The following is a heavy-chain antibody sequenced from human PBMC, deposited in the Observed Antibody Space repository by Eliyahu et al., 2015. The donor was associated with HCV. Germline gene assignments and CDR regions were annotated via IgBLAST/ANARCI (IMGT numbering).Heavy chain of an antibody. V-gene: IGHV3-7*03. CDR2: IKQDGSEK. J-gene: IGHJ4*02. Sequence: EVQLVESGGGLVQPGGSLRLSCAASGFTLSSYWMSWVRQAPGKGLEWVANIKQDGSEKYYVDSVKGRFTISRDNAKNSLYLQMNTLRAEDTAVYYCARVVEYYDFWSGYLCYFDYWGQGTLVTVSS. CDR1: GFTLSSYW. CDR3: ARVVEYYDFWSGYLCYFDY. D-gene: IGHD3-3*01.